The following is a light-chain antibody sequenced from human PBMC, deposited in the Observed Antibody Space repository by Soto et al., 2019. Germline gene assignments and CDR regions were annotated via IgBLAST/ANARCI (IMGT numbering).Light chain of an antibody. V-gene: IGKV1-9*01. J-gene: IGKJ1*01. CDR3: QQLNSYPPWT. Sequence: DIQLTQSPSFLSASVRDRVSIACRSSQGISSYLAWYQQKPGKAPKLLIYAASTLQSGVPSRFSGSGSGTDFTLTISSLQPEDFATYYCQQLNSYPPWTFGQGTKVDIK. CDR1: QGISSY. CDR2: AAS.